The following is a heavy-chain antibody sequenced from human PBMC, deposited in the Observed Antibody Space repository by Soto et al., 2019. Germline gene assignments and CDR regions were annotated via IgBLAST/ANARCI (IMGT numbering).Heavy chain of an antibody. Sequence: QVQLVESGGGVVQPGRSLRLSCAASGFTFSSYAMHWVRQAPGKGLEWVAVISYDGSNKYYADSVKGRFTISRDNSKNTLYLQMNSLRAEDTAVYYCAGAYGSGTIPWGQGTLVTVSS. D-gene: IGHD3-10*01. J-gene: IGHJ5*02. CDR2: ISYDGSNK. CDR3: AGAYGSGTIP. CDR1: GFTFSSYA. V-gene: IGHV3-30-3*01.